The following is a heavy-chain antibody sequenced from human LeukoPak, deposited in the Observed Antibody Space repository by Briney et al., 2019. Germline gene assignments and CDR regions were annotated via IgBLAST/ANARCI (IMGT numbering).Heavy chain of an antibody. CDR1: GFTFDDYG. Sequence: GGSLRLSCAASGFTFDDYGMSWVRQAPGKGLEWVSGINWNGGSTGYADSVKGRFTISRDNAKNSLYLQMNSLRAEDTAVYYCARELRGATDYYMDVWGKGTTVTISS. CDR2: INWNGGST. V-gene: IGHV3-20*04. D-gene: IGHD1-26*01. J-gene: IGHJ6*03. CDR3: ARELRGATDYYMDV.